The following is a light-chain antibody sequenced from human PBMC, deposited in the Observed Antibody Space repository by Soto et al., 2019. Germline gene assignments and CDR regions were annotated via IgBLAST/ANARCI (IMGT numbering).Light chain of an antibody. CDR1: QSVSSK. CDR3: QLSNNWPPR. J-gene: IGKJ3*01. Sequence: IMMKQSPAALSVSPGETATLSCRASQSVSSKLAWYQQKPGQAPRLLIYGASTRATGIPARFSGSGSGTEFTLTISSLQSEDFAVYYCQLSNNWPPRLAHGTNVDI. V-gene: IGKV3-15*01. CDR2: GAS.